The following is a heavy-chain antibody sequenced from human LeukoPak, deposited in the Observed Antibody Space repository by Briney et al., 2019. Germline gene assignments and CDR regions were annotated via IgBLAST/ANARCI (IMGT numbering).Heavy chain of an antibody. V-gene: IGHV4-31*03. Sequence: SETLSLTCTVSGGSISSGDYYWNWIRQHPEKSLEWIGYIFYSGSAYYNPSLKSRVTISVDTSKNQFSLKLSSVTAADTAVYYCAGWSTLIRGFDYWGQGTLVTVSS. CDR1: GGSISSGDYY. J-gene: IGHJ4*02. D-gene: IGHD3-10*01. CDR3: AGWSTLIRGFDY. CDR2: IFYSGSA.